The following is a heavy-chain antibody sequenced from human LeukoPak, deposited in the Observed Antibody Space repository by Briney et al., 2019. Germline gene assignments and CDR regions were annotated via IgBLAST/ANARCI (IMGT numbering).Heavy chain of an antibody. V-gene: IGHV3-21*04. CDR2: ISSTSNYI. J-gene: IGHJ4*02. D-gene: IGHD3-10*01. Sequence: PGGSLRLSCAVSGFNFNTYSMNWVRQAPGKGPEWVSSISSTSNYIYYAESVKGRFTISRDNSKNTLYLQMNSLRAEDTAVYYCAKDPRDYYGSGSYYIVNGWGQGTLVTVSS. CDR3: AKDPRDYYGSGSYYIVNG. CDR1: GFNFNTYS.